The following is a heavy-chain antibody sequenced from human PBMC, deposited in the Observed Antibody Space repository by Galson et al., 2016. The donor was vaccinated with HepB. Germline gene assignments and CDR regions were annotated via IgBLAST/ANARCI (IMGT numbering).Heavy chain of an antibody. CDR2: IYWDVVT. CDR3: AHGIYDSSAISYIFDP. V-gene: IGHV2-5*02. J-gene: IGHJ5*02. Sequence: PALVKPTQTLTLTCTFSGFSLSSAAVGVGWVRQAPGEAPEWLAFIYWDVVTRYSPSLKSRLTITKDTSKNQVVLTMTNMDPVDTATYYCAHGIYDSSAISYIFDPWGQGTLVTVSS. CDR1: GFSLSSAAVG. D-gene: IGHD3-22*01.